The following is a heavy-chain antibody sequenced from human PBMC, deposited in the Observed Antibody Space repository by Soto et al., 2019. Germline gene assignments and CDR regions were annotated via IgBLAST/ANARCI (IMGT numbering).Heavy chain of an antibody. J-gene: IGHJ4*02. CDR2: INPSGGTT. CDR3: ARAEGYSSSWSLLYFDY. D-gene: IGHD6-13*01. Sequence: ASVKVSCKASGYTFTNFYMHWVRQAPGQGLEWMGIINPSGGTTAYAQKFQGWVTMTRDTSISTVYMELSRLRSDDTAVYYCARAEGYSSSWSLLYFDYWGQGALVTVSS. V-gene: IGHV1-46*01. CDR1: GYTFTNFY.